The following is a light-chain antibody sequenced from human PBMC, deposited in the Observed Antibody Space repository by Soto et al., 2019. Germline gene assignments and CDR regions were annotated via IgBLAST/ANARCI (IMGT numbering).Light chain of an antibody. CDR1: QSLFYSSNNNDY. Sequence: DIVMTQSPDSLAVSLGERATINCKSSQSLFYSSNNNDYLAWYQQKPGLPPKLLIYWASTRESGVPDRFSGSGSGTDFTLTISSLQAEDVAVYYCQQYNSTPQTFGQGTKVEIK. CDR2: WAS. V-gene: IGKV4-1*01. CDR3: QQYNSTPQT. J-gene: IGKJ1*01.